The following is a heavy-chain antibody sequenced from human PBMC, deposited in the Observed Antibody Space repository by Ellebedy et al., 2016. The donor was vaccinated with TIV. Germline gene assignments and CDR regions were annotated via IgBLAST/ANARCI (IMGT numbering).Heavy chain of an antibody. CDR3: ARDKVYYFDY. CDR1: GFTFTSYG. Sequence: GESLKISCAASGFTFTSYGMHWVRQAPGKGLEWVAIIWFDGSNEFYADSVKGRFTISRDNAKNTLYLQMNSLRAEDTAVYYCARDKVYYFDYWGQGTLVTVSS. CDR2: IWFDGSNE. J-gene: IGHJ4*02. V-gene: IGHV3-33*01.